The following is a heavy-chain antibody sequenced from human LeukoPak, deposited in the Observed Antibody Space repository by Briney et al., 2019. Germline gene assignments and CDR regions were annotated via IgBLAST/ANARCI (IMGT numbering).Heavy chain of an antibody. CDR3: ARDLMRAIPIVAPDWFDP. J-gene: IGHJ5*02. D-gene: IGHD5-12*01. V-gene: IGHV1-18*01. Sequence: ASVKVSCKTSGYTFIRYGITWVRQAPGQGLEWMGWISAYNGHTNYAQKLQGRVTMTTDTSTSTAYMELRSLRSDDTAVYYCARDLMRAIPIVAPDWFDPWGQGTLVTVSS. CDR1: GYTFIRYG. CDR2: ISAYNGHT.